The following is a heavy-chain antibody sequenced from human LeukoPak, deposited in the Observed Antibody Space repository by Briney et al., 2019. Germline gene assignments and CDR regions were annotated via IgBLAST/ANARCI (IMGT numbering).Heavy chain of an antibody. D-gene: IGHD2-21*01. V-gene: IGHV3-30-3*01. CDR3: ARERQDTILHSGAFDI. J-gene: IGHJ3*02. Sequence: GGSLRLSCAASGFTVSTYFMHWVRQAPGKGLEWEADTASDGSHTFYVESVKGRFTISRDNSKNTLYLQMNSLRAEDTAVYCCARERQDTILHSGAFDIWGQATMVTVSS. CDR2: TASDGSHT. CDR1: GFTVSTYF.